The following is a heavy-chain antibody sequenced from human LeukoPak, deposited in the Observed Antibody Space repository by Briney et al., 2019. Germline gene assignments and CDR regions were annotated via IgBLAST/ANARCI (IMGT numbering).Heavy chain of an antibody. D-gene: IGHD4-17*01. J-gene: IGHJ5*02. CDR2: ISYDGSNK. V-gene: IGHV3-30-3*02. CDR1: GFTFSSYA. Sequence: PGGSLRLSCAASGFTFSSYAMHWVRQAPGKGLEWVAVISYDGSNKYYADSVKGRFTISRDNSKNTLYLQMNSLRAEDTAVYYCAKNSLDYGGRPWGQGTLVTVSS. CDR3: AKNSLDYGGRP.